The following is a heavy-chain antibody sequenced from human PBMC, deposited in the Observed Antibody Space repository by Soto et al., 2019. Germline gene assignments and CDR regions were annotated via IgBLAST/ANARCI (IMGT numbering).Heavy chain of an antibody. Sequence: PGGSLRLSCAASGFTFSSYSMNWVRQAPGKGLEWVSSISSSSSYIYYADSVKGRFTISRDNAKNSLYLQMNSLRAEDTAVYYCARDKGELLWFGVRYYGMDVWGQGTTVTVSS. V-gene: IGHV3-21*01. CDR3: ARDKGELLWFGVRYYGMDV. CDR1: GFTFSSYS. J-gene: IGHJ6*02. D-gene: IGHD3-10*01. CDR2: ISSSSSYI.